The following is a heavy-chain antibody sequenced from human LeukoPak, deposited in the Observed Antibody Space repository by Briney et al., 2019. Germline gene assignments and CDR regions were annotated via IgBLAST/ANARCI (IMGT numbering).Heavy chain of an antibody. J-gene: IGHJ4*02. CDR1: GDTLSELT. CDR3: AAGGIYSLLDY. CDR2: FDPGAGEI. V-gene: IGHV1-24*01. D-gene: IGHD3-10*01. Sequence: ATVKVSCKVSGDTLSELTMHWVRQAPGKGLEWMGGFDPGAGEILYAQQFQGRVTMTEDTSTDTAYMELTSLRSEDSGVYFCAAGGIYSLLDYWGQGTLVTVSS.